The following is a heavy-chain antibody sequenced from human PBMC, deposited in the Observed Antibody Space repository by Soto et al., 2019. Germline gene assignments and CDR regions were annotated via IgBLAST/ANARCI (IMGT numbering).Heavy chain of an antibody. Sequence: PGGSLRLSCAASGFTFSSYAMSWVRQAPGKGLEWVSAISGSGGSTYYADSVKGRFTISRDNSKNTLYLQMNSLRAEDTAVYYCANDRRGANWFDPWGQGTLVTVSS. CDR2: ISGSGGST. CDR3: ANDRRGANWFDP. V-gene: IGHV3-23*01. D-gene: IGHD4-17*01. CDR1: GFTFSSYA. J-gene: IGHJ5*02.